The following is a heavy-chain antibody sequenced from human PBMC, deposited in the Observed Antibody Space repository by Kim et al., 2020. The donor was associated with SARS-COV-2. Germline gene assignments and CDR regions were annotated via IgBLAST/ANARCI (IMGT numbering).Heavy chain of an antibody. Sequence: GGSLRLSCAASGFTFSSYAMSWVRQAPGKGLEWVSGISGSGGSTDYADSVKGRFTISRDNSKNTLYLQMNSLRAEDTAIYYCAKVLNSPLSRRPYHYDSSGYGFDYWGQGTLVTVSS. CDR1: GFTFSSYA. CDR2: ISGSGGST. V-gene: IGHV3-23*01. CDR3: AKVLNSPLSRRPYHYDSSGYGFDY. J-gene: IGHJ4*02. D-gene: IGHD3-22*01.